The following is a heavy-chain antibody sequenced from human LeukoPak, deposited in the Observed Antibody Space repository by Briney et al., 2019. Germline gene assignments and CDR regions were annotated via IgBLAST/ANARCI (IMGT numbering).Heavy chain of an antibody. J-gene: IGHJ4*02. D-gene: IGHD2-2*01. V-gene: IGHV3-21*01. CDR2: ISSSSDYI. CDR3: ARLYCSTSSCYVSDY. CDR1: GFTFSWFS. Sequence: KSGGSLRLSCVASGFTFSWFSMNWVRQAPGKGLEWVSSISSSSDYIYYADSLEGRFTISRDNARNSLYLHMDSLRAEDTAVYYCARLYCSTSSCYVSDYWGQGTVVTVSS.